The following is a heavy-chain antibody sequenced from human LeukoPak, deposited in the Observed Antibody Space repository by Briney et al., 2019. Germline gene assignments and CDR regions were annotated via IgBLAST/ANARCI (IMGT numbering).Heavy chain of an antibody. CDR1: GFTLSSFS. CDR2: INYKGCTT. J-gene: IGHJ4*02. CDR3: ARVGPATAFDF. V-gene: IGHV3-64*02. Sequence: HPGGSLRLSCAASGFTLSSFSMHWVRQSSGRGLEYVSAINYKGCTTYYADSVKGRLTISRDNSKNTLYLQIDSLRDEDMGVYYCARVGPATAFDFWGQGTQVTVSS.